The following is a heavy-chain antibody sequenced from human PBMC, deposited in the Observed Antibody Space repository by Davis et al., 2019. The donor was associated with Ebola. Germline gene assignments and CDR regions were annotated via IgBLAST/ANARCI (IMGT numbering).Heavy chain of an antibody. D-gene: IGHD3-16*01. Sequence: PGESLKTSCAAFGFTFSSYAMHWVRQAPGKGLEWVAVISYDGSNKYYADSVKGRFTISRDNSKNMLYLQMNSLRAEDTAVYYCATLGSLSHAFDILGQGTMVTVSS. CDR1: GFTFSSYA. J-gene: IGHJ3*02. CDR3: ATLGSLSHAFDI. V-gene: IGHV3-30*04. CDR2: ISYDGSNK.